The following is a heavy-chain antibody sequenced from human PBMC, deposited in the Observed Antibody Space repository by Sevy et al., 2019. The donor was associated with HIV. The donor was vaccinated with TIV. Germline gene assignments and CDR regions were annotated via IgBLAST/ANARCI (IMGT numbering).Heavy chain of an antibody. CDR3: AKELYRGSYLDD. CDR2: ISGSGGGK. D-gene: IGHD3-3*01. J-gene: IGHJ4*02. CDR1: GFTFSSFA. V-gene: IGHV3-23*01. Sequence: GGSLRLSCAASGFTFSSFAISWVRQAPGKGLEWVADISGSGGGKKYADSVKGRFTVSRDNAQNTAFLQMNNLRGEDTGIYYCAKELYRGSYLDDWGQGTLVTVSS.